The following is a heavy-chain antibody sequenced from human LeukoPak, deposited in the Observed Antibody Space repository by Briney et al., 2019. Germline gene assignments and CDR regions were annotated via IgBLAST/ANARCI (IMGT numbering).Heavy chain of an antibody. J-gene: IGHJ4*02. V-gene: IGHV3-21*01. Sequence: GGSLRLSCAASGFTFSSYSMNWVRQAPGKGLEWVSSISSSSSYIYYADSVKGRFTISRDNAKNSLYLQMNSLRAEDTAVYYCARDSLLGYCGSTSCSPPEDYWGQGTLVTVSS. CDR1: GFTFSSYS. D-gene: IGHD2-2*01. CDR2: ISSSSSYI. CDR3: ARDSLLGYCGSTSCSPPEDY.